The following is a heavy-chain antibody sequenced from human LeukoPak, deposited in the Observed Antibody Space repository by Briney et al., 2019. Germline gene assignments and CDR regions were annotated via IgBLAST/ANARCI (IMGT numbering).Heavy chain of an antibody. CDR3: ARENTVSPDALDV. V-gene: IGHV3-48*03. D-gene: IGHD4-11*01. Sequence: GGSLRLSCAASGFSFSSYEMNWVRQAPGKGLEWVACVSGSGSPILSAESVTGRFTISRDNAKNSLFLQMRSLRADDTAVYYCARENTVSPDALDVWGLGTMVTVSS. CDR2: VSGSGSPI. CDR1: GFSFSSYE. J-gene: IGHJ3*01.